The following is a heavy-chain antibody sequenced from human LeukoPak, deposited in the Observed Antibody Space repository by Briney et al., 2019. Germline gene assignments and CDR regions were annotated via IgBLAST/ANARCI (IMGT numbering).Heavy chain of an antibody. CDR1: GFTVSSNY. CDR2: IYSGGST. J-gene: IGHJ3*02. CDR3: ARYCSSTSCPQDAFDI. V-gene: IGHV3-66*01. D-gene: IGHD2-2*01. Sequence: PGGSLRLSCAASGFTVSSNYMSWVRQAPGKGLEWVSVIYSGGSTYYADSVKGRFTISRDNSKNTLYLQMNSLRAEDTAVYYCARYCSSTSCPQDAFDIWGQGTMVTVSS.